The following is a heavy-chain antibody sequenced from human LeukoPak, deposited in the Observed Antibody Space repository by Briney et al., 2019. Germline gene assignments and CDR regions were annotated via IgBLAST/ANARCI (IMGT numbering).Heavy chain of an antibody. Sequence: GGSLRLSCAASGFTFSSYAMSWVRQAPGKGLEWVSAISGSGGSTYYADSVKGRFTISRDNSKNTLYLQMNSLRAEDTAVYYCAKDFGAAAGGDPYYYYGMDVWGQGTTVTVSS. D-gene: IGHD6-13*01. CDR3: AKDFGAAAGGDPYYYYGMDV. V-gene: IGHV3-23*01. J-gene: IGHJ6*02. CDR1: GFTFSSYA. CDR2: ISGSGGST.